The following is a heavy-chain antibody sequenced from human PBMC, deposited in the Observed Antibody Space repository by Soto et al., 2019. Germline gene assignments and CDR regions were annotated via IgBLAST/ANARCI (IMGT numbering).Heavy chain of an antibody. J-gene: IGHJ4*01. CDR3: ARDRVVTTVTTPFDY. D-gene: IGHD4-17*01. CDR1: GYTFTGYY. CDR2: INPNSGGT. Sequence: QVQLVQSGAEVKKPGASVKVSCKASGYTFTGYYMHWVRQAPGQGLEWMGWINPNSGGTNYAQKFQGRVTMTRDTSISTAYMELSRLRSDDTAVYYCARDRVVTTVTTPFDYWGQGTLVNVSS. V-gene: IGHV1-2*02.